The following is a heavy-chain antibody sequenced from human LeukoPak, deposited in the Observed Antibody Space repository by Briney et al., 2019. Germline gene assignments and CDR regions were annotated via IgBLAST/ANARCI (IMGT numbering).Heavy chain of an antibody. CDR3: ARDRGYSGYAHGY. Sequence: KPGGSLRLSCAASGFTFSSYALGWIRQAPGKGLEWVSSILNSSYIYYSDSVKGRFTISRDNTKSSLYLQMDSLRAEDTAVYYCARDRGYSGYAHGYWGQGTLVTVSS. CDR1: GFTFSSYA. V-gene: IGHV3-21*01. J-gene: IGHJ4*02. D-gene: IGHD5-12*01. CDR2: ILNSSYI.